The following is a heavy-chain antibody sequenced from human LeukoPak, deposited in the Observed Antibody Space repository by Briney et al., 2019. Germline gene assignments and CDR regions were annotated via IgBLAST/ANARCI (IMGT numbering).Heavy chain of an antibody. CDR1: GYTFITYP. CDR2: IDTNTGSP. V-gene: IGHV7-4-1*02. CDR3: VRGIDTTGYFNY. J-gene: IGHJ4*02. Sequence: GASVKVSCKASGYTFITYPINWVRQAPGQGLEWMGWIDTNTGSPTYAQGPTGRFVFSLGTSVSTAFLQINSLKAEDTALYYCVRGIDTTGYFNYWGQGTLVTVSS. D-gene: IGHD3-22*01.